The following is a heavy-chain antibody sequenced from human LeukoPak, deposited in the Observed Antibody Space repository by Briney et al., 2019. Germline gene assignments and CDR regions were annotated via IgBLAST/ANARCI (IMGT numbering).Heavy chain of an antibody. V-gene: IGHV3-23*01. CDR3: AKARIYSGYDYALFDY. D-gene: IGHD5-12*01. CDR1: GFPFSSYA. J-gene: IGHJ4*02. Sequence: GGSLRLSCAASGFPFSSYAMSWVRQAPGKGLEWVSAISGSGGSTYYADSVKGRFTISRDNSKNTLYLQMNSLRAEDTAVYYCAKARIYSGYDYALFDYWGQGTLVTVSS. CDR2: ISGSGGST.